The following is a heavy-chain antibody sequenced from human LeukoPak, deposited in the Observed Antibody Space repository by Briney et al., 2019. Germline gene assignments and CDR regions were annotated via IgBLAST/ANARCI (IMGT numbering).Heavy chain of an antibody. CDR3: ARDSKSTMVVTAPLRFDP. D-gene: IGHD2-21*02. CDR1: GYTFTSYG. CDR2: ISAYNGNT. Sequence: ASVKVSCKASGYTFTSYGISWVRQAPGQGLEWMGWISAYNGNTNYAQKLQGRVTMTTDTSTSTAYMELRSLRSDDTAVYYCARDSKSTMVVTAPLRFDPWGQGTLVTVSS. V-gene: IGHV1-18*01. J-gene: IGHJ5*02.